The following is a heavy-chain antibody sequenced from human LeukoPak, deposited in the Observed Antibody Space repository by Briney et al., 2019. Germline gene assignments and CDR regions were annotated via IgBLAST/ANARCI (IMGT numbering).Heavy chain of an antibody. CDR1: GGSISSYY. Sequence: PAETLSLTCTVSGGSISSYYWSWIRQPPGKGLEWIGYIYYSGSTNYNPSLKSPVTTSVDTSKNQFYLKLSSVPAADTPVYYCAIGSLEWLGHETLICFDPWGQGTLVTVSS. V-gene: IGHV4-59*01. CDR2: IYYSGST. J-gene: IGHJ5*02. CDR3: AIGSLEWLGHETLICFDP. D-gene: IGHD3-3*01.